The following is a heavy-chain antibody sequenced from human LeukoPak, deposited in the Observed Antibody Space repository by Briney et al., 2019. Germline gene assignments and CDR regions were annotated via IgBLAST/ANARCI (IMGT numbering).Heavy chain of an antibody. CDR2: INYSGST. CDR1: GGSISSSSYY. D-gene: IGHD3-10*01. V-gene: IGHV4-39*01. Sequence: SETLSLTCTVSGGSISSSSYYWGWIRQPPGKGLEWIGSINYSGSTYYYPSLKSRVTVSVDTSKNQFSLKLSSVTAADTAVYYCARPFLYGSGSNAFDIWGQGTMVTVSS. CDR3: ARPFLYGSGSNAFDI. J-gene: IGHJ3*02.